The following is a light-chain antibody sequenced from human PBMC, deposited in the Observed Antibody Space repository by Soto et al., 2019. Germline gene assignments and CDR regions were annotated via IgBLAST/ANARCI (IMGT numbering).Light chain of an antibody. Sequence: EIVMTQSPATLSVSAGERVTLSCRASQSISSSLAWYQQKPGQAPSLLFYGASTRASGVPARFSGSGSGTEFTLTISSLQSEDFARYYWNECNGSLPTYGLGTRLEIK. J-gene: IGKJ5*01. V-gene: IGKV3-15*01. CDR3: NECNGSLPT. CDR2: GAS. CDR1: QSISSS.